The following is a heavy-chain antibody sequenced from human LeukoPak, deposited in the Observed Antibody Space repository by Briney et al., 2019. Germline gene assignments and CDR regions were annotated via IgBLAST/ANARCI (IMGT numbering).Heavy chain of an antibody. V-gene: IGHV3-23*01. Sequence: SLRLSCAASGFPFSRYAMSWVPPAPGEGLEWVSAISGSGGSTYYADSVKGRFTISRDNSKNTLYLQMNSLRAEDTAVYYCARKYSSGWYVYYFDYWGQGTLVTVSS. CDR1: GFPFSRYA. D-gene: IGHD6-19*01. J-gene: IGHJ4*02. CDR3: ARKYSSGWYVYYFDY. CDR2: ISGSGGST.